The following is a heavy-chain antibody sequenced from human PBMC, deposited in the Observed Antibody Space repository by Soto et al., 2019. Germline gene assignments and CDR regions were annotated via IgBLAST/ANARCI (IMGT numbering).Heavy chain of an antibody. CDR2: ISYDGSNK. J-gene: IGHJ4*02. D-gene: IGHD1-26*01. Sequence: QVQLVESGGGVVQPGRSLRLSCAASGFTFSIYGMHWVRQAPGKGLEWVAVISYDGSNKYYADSVKGRFTISRDNSKKTLYLHNNSLRGEDTAVYYCAKGTWEYYLDYWGQGTLVTVSS. CDR1: GFTFSIYG. CDR3: AKGTWEYYLDY. V-gene: IGHV3-30*18.